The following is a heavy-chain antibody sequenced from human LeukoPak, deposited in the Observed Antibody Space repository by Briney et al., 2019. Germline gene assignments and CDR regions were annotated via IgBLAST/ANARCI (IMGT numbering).Heavy chain of an antibody. J-gene: IGHJ6*03. Sequence: SETLSLTCTVSDDSISSYYWSWIRQPPGKGLEWIGYIYYSGTTTYNPSLKSRVTIPVDTSKNQFSLILSSVTAADTAVYYCARGPGEYYYYMDVWGKGTTVTISS. CDR3: ARGPGEYYYYMDV. CDR2: IYYSGTT. CDR1: DDSISSYY. D-gene: IGHD2/OR15-2a*01. V-gene: IGHV4-59*01.